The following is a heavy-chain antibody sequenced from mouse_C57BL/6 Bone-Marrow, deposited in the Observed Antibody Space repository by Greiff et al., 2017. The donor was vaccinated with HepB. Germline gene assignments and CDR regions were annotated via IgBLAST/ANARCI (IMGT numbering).Heavy chain of an antibody. CDR1: GFTFSSYA. D-gene: IGHD2-4*01. J-gene: IGHJ2*01. Sequence: EVQLVESGGGLVKPGGSLKLSCAASGFTFSSYAMSWVRQTPEKRLEWVATISDGGSYTYYPDNVKGRFTISRDNAKNNLYLQMSHMKSEDTAMYYCARDPLPYDDYDDDYFDYWGQGTTLTVSS. CDR3: ARDPLPYDDYDDDYFDY. V-gene: IGHV5-4*01. CDR2: ISDGGSYT.